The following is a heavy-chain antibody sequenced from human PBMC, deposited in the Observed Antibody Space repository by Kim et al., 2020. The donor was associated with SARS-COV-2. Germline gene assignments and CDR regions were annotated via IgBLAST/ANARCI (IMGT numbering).Heavy chain of an antibody. V-gene: IGHV3-43*01. D-gene: IGHD7-27*01. J-gene: IGHJ3*02. CDR2: ISWDGGST. CDR1: GFTFDDYT. Sequence: GGSLRLSCAASGFTFDDYTMHWVRQAPGKGLEWVSLISWDGGSTYYADSVKGRFTISRDNSKNSLYLQMNSLRTEDTALYYCAKTTGDLDAFDIWGQGTMVTVSS. CDR3: AKTTGDLDAFDI.